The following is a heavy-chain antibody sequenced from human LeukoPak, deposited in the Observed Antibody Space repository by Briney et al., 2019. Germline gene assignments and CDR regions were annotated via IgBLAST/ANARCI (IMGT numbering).Heavy chain of an antibody. D-gene: IGHD4-17*01. CDR2: ISSSSSYI. V-gene: IGHV3-21*01. Sequence: GGSLRLSCAASGFTFSSYSMNWVRQAPGKGLEWVSSISSSSSYIYYADSVKGRFTISRDNAKNSLYLQMNSLRGEDTAVYYCARELDGDYGVIDYWGQGTLVTVSS. CDR3: ARELDGDYGVIDY. J-gene: IGHJ4*02. CDR1: GFTFSSYS.